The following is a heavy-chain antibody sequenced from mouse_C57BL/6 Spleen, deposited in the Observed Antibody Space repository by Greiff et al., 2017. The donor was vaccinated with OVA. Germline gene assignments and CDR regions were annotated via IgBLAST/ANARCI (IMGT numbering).Heavy chain of an antibody. J-gene: IGHJ1*03. V-gene: IGHV5-4*01. CDR3: ARGNGSNYECFDD. CDR2: ISDGGSYT. CDR1: GFTFSSYA. D-gene: IGHD1-1*01. Sequence: EVQLVESGGGLVKPGGSLKLSCAASGFTFSSYAMSWVRQTPEKRLEWVATISDGGSYTYYPDNVKGRFTISRDNAKNNLYLQMSHLKSEDTAMYYYARGNGSNYECFDDWGKGTTVTVSS.